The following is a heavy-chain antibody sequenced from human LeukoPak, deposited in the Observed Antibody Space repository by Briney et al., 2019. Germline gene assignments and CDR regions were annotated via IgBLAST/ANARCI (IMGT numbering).Heavy chain of an antibody. CDR2: ISGSGGST. D-gene: IGHD3-22*01. CDR3: AKSVTTRMYYYDSSGEFDY. J-gene: IGHJ4*02. CDR1: GFTFSSYA. V-gene: IGHV3-23*01. Sequence: NPGGSLRLSCAASGFTFSSYAMSWVRQAPGKGLEWVSAISGSGGSTYYADSVKGRFAISRDNSKNTLYLQMNSLRAEDTAVYYCAKSVTTRMYYYDSSGEFDYWGQGTLVTVSS.